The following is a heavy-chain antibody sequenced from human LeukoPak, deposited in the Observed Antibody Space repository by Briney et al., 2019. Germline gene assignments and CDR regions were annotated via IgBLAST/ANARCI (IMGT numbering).Heavy chain of an antibody. J-gene: IGHJ4*02. D-gene: IGHD4-17*01. V-gene: IGHV3-74*01. CDR2: INSDGSNT. CDR1: GFTFSSYW. Sequence: GGSLRLSCAASGFTFSSYWMHWVRQAPGKGLVWVSRINSDGSNTAYADSVKGRFTISRDNAKNSLYLQMNSLRAEDTAVYYCASFRIDYGDSYEDWGQGTLVTVSS. CDR3: ASFRIDYGDSYED.